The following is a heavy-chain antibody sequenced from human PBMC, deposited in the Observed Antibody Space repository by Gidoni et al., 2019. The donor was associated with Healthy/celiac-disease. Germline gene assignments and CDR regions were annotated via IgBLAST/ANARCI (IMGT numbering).Heavy chain of an antibody. CDR1: GFTFSSYG. D-gene: IGHD6-13*01. J-gene: IGHJ4*02. CDR3: AKVHTGYSTGGYNDY. CDR2: ISYDGSNK. Sequence: AASGFTFSSYGMHWVRQAPGKGLEWVAVISYDGSNKYYADSVKGRFTISRDNSKNTLYLQMNSLRAEDTAVYYCAKVHTGYSTGGYNDYWGQGTLVTVSS. V-gene: IGHV3-30*18.